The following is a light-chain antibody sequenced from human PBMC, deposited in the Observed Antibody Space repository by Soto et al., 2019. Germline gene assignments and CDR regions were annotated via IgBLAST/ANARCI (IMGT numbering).Light chain of an antibody. V-gene: IGLV2-14*01. J-gene: IGLJ3*02. CDR2: EVS. CDR1: SSDVGSYNY. CDR3: SSYTSLSPRV. Sequence: QSALTQPASVSGSPGQSITISCTGTSSDVGSYNYVSWYQQEPGKAPKLMIYEVSNRPSGVSNRFSGSKSGNTASLTISGLQAEDAANYYFSSYTSLSPRVFGGGTQLTVL.